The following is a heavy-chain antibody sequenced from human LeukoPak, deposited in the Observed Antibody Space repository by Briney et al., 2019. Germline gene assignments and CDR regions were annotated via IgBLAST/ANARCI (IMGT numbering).Heavy chain of an antibody. Sequence: GGSLRLSXAASGFTFSTYAMHWVRQSPGKGLEYISAISYDGSSTYYANSVKGRFTISRDNSKNTLYLQMGSLRAEDMAVYYCARSRYCSTITCYTSRNWFDPWGQGTLVTVSS. J-gene: IGHJ5*02. CDR1: GFTFSTYA. CDR2: ISYDGSST. V-gene: IGHV3-64*01. CDR3: ARSRYCSTITCYTSRNWFDP. D-gene: IGHD2-2*02.